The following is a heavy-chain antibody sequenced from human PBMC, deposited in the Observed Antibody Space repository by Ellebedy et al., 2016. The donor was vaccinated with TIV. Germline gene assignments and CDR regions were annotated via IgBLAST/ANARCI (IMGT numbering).Heavy chain of an antibody. D-gene: IGHD6-19*01. CDR3: ARDIGSGWNIFDY. CDR2: ISYDGSNK. V-gene: IGHV3-30-3*01. CDR1: GFTFSDYA. J-gene: IGHJ4*02. Sequence: GGSLRLSXAASGFTFSDYAMHWVRQAPGKGLEWVAVISYDGSNKYNADSVKGRFTISRDNSKYTLYLQMSSLRADDTAVYYCARDIGSGWNIFDYWGQGTLVTVSS.